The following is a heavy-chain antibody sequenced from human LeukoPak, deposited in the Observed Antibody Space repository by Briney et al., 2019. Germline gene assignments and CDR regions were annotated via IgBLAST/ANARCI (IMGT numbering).Heavy chain of an antibody. V-gene: IGHV5-51*01. D-gene: IGHD2-8*02. CDR2: IYPGDSDP. Sequence: GEPLKISCKGSGYSFTTYWIGWVRQMPGKGLEWMGIIYPGDSDPRYSPSFQGQVTISADKSVSTAYLQWSSLKASDTALYYCARLNTEGYYYYGLDVWGQGTTVTVSS. CDR3: ARLNTEGYYYYGLDV. J-gene: IGHJ6*02. CDR1: GYSFTTYW.